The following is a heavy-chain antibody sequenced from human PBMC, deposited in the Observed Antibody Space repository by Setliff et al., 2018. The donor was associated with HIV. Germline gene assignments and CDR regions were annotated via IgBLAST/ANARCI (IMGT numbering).Heavy chain of an antibody. Sequence: VKVSCKASGGTFRSHEISWVRQGPGQGLEWMGGIVPILNTGNYAPKFQGRVTITADESTTTAYMELGSLRSEDTAVYYCARIPNHSSGFDYWGQGTPVTVSS. D-gene: IGHD3-22*01. CDR2: IVPILNTG. J-gene: IGHJ4*02. CDR3: ARIPNHSSGFDY. CDR1: GGTFRSHE. V-gene: IGHV1-69*13.